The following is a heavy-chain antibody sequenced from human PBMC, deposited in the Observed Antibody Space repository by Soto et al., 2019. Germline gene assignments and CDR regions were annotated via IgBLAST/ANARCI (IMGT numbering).Heavy chain of an antibody. CDR1: GGSISSYY. J-gene: IGHJ5*02. Sequence: SETLSLTCTVSGGSISSYYWSWIRQPPGKGLEWIGYIYYSGSTNYNPSLKSRVTISIDTSKNQFSLKLSSVTAADTAVYYCARGRGYCTNGVCSISWFDPWGQGTLVTVSS. D-gene: IGHD2-8*01. CDR2: IYYSGST. V-gene: IGHV4-59*01. CDR3: ARGRGYCTNGVCSISWFDP.